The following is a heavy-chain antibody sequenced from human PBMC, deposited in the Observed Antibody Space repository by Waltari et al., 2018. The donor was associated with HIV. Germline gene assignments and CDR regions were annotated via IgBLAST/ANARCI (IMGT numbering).Heavy chain of an antibody. CDR3: ARDPEWLVEGGDY. V-gene: IGHV3-48*02. CDR2: ISRSGNTK. J-gene: IGHJ4*02. D-gene: IGHD6-19*01. CDR1: GFLFRVYS. Sequence: EVQLVESGGGLVQPGGSLCLSCAAAGFLFRVYSVNWVRQAPGKGLEWVSYISRSGNTKYYADSVKGRFTIFRDNAKNSLYLQMNSLRDEDTAVYYCARDPEWLVEGGDYWGQGTLVTVSS.